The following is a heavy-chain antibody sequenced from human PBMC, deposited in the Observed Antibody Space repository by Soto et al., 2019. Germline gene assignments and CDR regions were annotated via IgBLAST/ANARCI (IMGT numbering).Heavy chain of an antibody. J-gene: IGHJ4*02. CDR1: GFTFSSYA. Sequence: EVQLLESGGGLVQPGGSLRLSCAASGFTFSSYAMSWVRQAPGKGLEWVSAISGSGGSTYYADSVKGRFTISRDNSKNTLYLQMNSLRAEDTAVYYCAKEAGYYYDSSGQYFLDWGQGTLVTVSS. V-gene: IGHV3-23*01. CDR2: ISGSGGST. D-gene: IGHD3-22*01. CDR3: AKEAGYYYDSSGQYFLD.